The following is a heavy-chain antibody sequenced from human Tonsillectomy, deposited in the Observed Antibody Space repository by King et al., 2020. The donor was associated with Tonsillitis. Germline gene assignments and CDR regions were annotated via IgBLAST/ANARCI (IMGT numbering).Heavy chain of an antibody. CDR3: ATLQSLDY. D-gene: IGHD4-11*01. CDR2: IRYGGSNK. J-gene: IGHJ4*02. Sequence: VQLVESGGGVVQPGGSLRLSGEAPGFTLRSYGRHWVGQAPGKGLGGGAFIRYGGSNKYYADSVKGRFTISRDNSKNTLYLQMNSLRAEDTAVYYCATLQSLDYWGQGTLVTVSS. V-gene: IGHV3-30*02. CDR1: GFTLRSYG.